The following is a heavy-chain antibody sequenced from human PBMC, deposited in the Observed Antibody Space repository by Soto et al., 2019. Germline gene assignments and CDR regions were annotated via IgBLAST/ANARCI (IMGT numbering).Heavy chain of an antibody. Sequence: GESLKISCKASGYSFSFYWIGWVRQMPGKGLEWMAIMYPDDSDIRYSPSFEAHVTISADKSTSTAFLQWSSLKASDTAMSYCATASVYDFENSNYYRDAFDIWGQGTLVTVSS. D-gene: IGHD3-22*01. J-gene: IGHJ3*02. V-gene: IGHV5-51*01. CDR3: ATASVYDFENSNYYRDAFDI. CDR2: MYPDDSDI. CDR1: GYSFSFYW.